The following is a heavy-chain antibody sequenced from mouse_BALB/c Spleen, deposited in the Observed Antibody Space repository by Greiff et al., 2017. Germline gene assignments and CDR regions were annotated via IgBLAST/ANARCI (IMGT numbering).Heavy chain of an antibody. V-gene: IGHV5-12-1*01. CDR1: GFAFSSYD. J-gene: IGHJ4*01. CDR3: ARLLGYYAMDY. D-gene: IGHD3-3*01. CDR2: ISSGGGST. Sequence: EVNVVESGGGLVKPGGSLKLSCAASGFAFSSYDMSWVRQTPEKRLEWVAYISSGGGSTYYPDTVKGRFTISRDNAKNTLYLQMSSLKSEDTAMYYCARLLGYYAMDYWGQGTSVTVSS.